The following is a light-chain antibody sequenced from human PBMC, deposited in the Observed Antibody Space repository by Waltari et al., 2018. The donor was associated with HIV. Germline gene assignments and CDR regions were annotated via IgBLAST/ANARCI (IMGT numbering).Light chain of an antibody. CDR3: QQYSTSPFT. Sequence: DNVLTQSPGALSLSPGERATLSCRASQSVSSTYMAWYRQRPGQAPRLRIYGASSRATGIPDRFLGSGSGTDFTLTINRLEPEDFAVYYCQQYSTSPFTLGQGTRLEIK. V-gene: IGKV3-20*01. CDR2: GAS. J-gene: IGKJ5*01. CDR1: QSVSSTY.